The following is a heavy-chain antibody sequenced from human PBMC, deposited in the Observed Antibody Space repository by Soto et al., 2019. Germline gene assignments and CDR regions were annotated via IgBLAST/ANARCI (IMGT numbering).Heavy chain of an antibody. J-gene: IGHJ5*02. Sequence: SLSMSVTCAVVGGNIISGGYSWSWIRQPPGKGLEWIGYIYHSGSTYYNPSLKSRVTISVDRSKNQFSQKLSSVTAADTAVYYCARAPDRWGQGTLVTVSS. CDR3: ARAPDR. V-gene: IGHV4-30-2*01. CDR1: GGNIISGGYS. CDR2: IYHSGST.